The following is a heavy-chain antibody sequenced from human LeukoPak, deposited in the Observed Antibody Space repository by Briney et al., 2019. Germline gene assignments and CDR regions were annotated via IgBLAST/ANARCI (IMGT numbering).Heavy chain of an antibody. CDR1: GNTLTELS. V-gene: IGHV1-24*01. Sequence: GASVKVSCKVSGNTLTELSMHWVRQAPGKGLEWMGGFDPEDGKPIYAQKFQGRVTMTEDSSTDTAYMELSRLISEDTAVYYCAAGGIYSLLDYWGQGTLVTVSS. CDR2: FDPEDGKP. J-gene: IGHJ4*02. CDR3: AAGGIYSLLDY. D-gene: IGHD1-26*01.